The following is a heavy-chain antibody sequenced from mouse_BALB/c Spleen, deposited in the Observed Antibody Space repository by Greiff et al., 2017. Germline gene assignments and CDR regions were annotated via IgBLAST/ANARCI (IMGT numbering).Heavy chain of an antibody. D-gene: IGHD2-14*01. V-gene: IGHV1-87*01. CDR2: IYPGDGDT. J-gene: IGHJ3*01. CDR1: GYTFTSYW. Sequence: QVQLKESGAELARPGASVKLSCKASGYTFTSYWMQWVKQRPGQGLEWIGAIYPGDGDTRYTQKFKGKATLTADKSSSTAYMQLSSLASEDSAVYYCARMRIGGFAYWGQGTLVTVSA. CDR3: ARMRIGGFAY.